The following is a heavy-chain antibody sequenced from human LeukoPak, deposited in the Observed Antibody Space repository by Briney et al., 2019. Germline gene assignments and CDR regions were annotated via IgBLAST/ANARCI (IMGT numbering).Heavy chain of an antibody. CDR3: ARRLRVDTAMVSNWFDP. J-gene: IGHJ5*02. CDR2: FDPEDGET. CDR1: GYTLTELS. Sequence: ASVKVSCKVSGYTLTELSMHWVRQAPGKGLEWMGGFDPEDGETIYAQKLQGRVTMTTDTSTSTAYMELRSLRSDDTAVYYCARRLRVDTAMVSNWFDPWGQGTLVTVSS. V-gene: IGHV1-24*01. D-gene: IGHD5-18*01.